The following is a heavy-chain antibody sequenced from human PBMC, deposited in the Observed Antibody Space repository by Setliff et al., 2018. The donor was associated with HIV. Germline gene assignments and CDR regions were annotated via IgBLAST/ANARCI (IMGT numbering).Heavy chain of an antibody. CDR2: FDPQDDET. Sequence: ASVKVSCKVSGYTLTELSRHWVRQAPGKGLEWIGSFDPQDDETIYAQNFQGRVTMTEDTSTDTAFMELGSLRSDDTAVYYCARDPSNTSGWLPYYDYWGQGTLVTVSS. CDR3: ARDPSNTSGWLPYYDY. J-gene: IGHJ4*02. D-gene: IGHD6-19*01. CDR1: GYTLTELS. V-gene: IGHV1-24*01.